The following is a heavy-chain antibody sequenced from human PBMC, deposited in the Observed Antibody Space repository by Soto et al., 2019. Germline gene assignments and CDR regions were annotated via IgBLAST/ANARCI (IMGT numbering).Heavy chain of an antibody. D-gene: IGHD2-2*01. Sequence: ETLSLTCTVSGGSISSYYWSWIRQPPGKGLEWIGYIYYSGSTNYNPSLKSRVTISVDTSKNQFSLKLSSVTAADTAVYYCARDQYRRQGVSWFDPWGQGTLVTVSS. CDR1: GGSISSYY. J-gene: IGHJ5*02. CDR3: ARDQYRRQGVSWFDP. V-gene: IGHV4-59*01. CDR2: IYYSGST.